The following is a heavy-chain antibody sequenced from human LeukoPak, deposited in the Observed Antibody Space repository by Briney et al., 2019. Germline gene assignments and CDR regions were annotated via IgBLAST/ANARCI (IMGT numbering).Heavy chain of an antibody. V-gene: IGHV4-59*01. Sequence: SETLSLTCTVSGGSISSYYWSWIRQPPGKGLEWIGYIYYSGSTNYNPSLKSRVTISVDTSKNQFSLKLSSATAADTAVYYCARDRAVAGFDYWGQGTLVTVSS. CDR1: GGSISSYY. CDR2: IYYSGST. D-gene: IGHD6-19*01. CDR3: ARDRAVAGFDY. J-gene: IGHJ4*02.